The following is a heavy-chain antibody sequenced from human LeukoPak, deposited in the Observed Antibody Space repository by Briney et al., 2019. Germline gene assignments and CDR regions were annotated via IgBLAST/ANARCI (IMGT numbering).Heavy chain of an antibody. J-gene: IGHJ6*04. CDR1: GGSISSYY. CDR2: IYHSGST. V-gene: IGHV4-59*01. CDR3: ARAMGYCSGGSCYSMDV. D-gene: IGHD2-15*01. Sequence: SETLSLTCTVSGGSISSYYWSWIRQPPGKGLEWIGYIYHSGSTNYNPSLKSRVTISVDTSKNQFSLKLSSVTAADTAVYYCARAMGYCSGGSCYSMDVWGKGTTVTVSS.